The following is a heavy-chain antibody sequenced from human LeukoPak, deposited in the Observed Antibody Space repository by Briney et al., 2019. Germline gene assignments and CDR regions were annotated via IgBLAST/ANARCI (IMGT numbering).Heavy chain of an antibody. CDR2: IYYSGST. CDR1: GGSISSYY. V-gene: IGHV4-59*08. D-gene: IGHD3-22*01. Sequence: SETLSLTCTVSGGSISSYYWSWIRQPAGKGLEWIGYIYYSGSTNYNPSLKSRVTISVDTSKNQFSLKLSSVTAADTAVYFCARQGYYDSKLDYWGQGTLVTVSS. CDR3: ARQGYYDSKLDY. J-gene: IGHJ4*02.